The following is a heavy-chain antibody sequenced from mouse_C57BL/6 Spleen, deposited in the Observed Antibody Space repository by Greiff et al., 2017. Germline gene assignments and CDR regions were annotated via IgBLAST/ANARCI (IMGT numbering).Heavy chain of an antibody. Sequence: VQLQQSGPELVKPGASVKISCKASGYSFTSYYIHWVKQRPGQGLEWIGWIYPGSGNTKYNEKFKGKATLTADTSSSTAYMQLSSLTSEDSAVYYCAGKGPYVHYYFDDWGQGTTLTVSS. D-gene: IGHD1-2*01. CDR2: IYPGSGNT. V-gene: IGHV1-66*01. CDR1: GYSFTSYY. J-gene: IGHJ2*01. CDR3: AGKGPYVHYYFDD.